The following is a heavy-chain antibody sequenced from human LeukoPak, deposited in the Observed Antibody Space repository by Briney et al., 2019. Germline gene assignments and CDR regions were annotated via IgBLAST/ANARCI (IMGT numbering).Heavy chain of an antibody. Sequence: GGSLRLSCAASGFTFSICDMPWVRQVPGEGLEWVSVIETAGDSYYSDSVKGRFTISRENAKNSLYLQMTSLRAGDTAVYYCARGDSSGWGLDYWGQGILVTVSS. CDR3: ARGDSSGWGLDY. V-gene: IGHV3-13*01. D-gene: IGHD6-19*01. J-gene: IGHJ4*02. CDR1: GFTFSICD. CDR2: IETAGDS.